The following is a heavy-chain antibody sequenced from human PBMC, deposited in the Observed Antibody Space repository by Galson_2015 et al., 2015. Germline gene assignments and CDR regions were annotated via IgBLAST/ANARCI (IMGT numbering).Heavy chain of an antibody. CDR3: AKGGIAVADYFDY. CDR2: ISGSGGST. V-gene: IGHV3-23*01. J-gene: IGHJ4*02. D-gene: IGHD6-19*01. CDR1: GFTFSSYA. Sequence: SLRLSCAASGFTFSSYAMSWVRQAPGKGLEWVSAISGSGGSTHYADSVKGRFTISRDNSKNTLYLQMNSLRAEDTAVYYCAKGGIAVADYFDYWGQGTLVTVSS.